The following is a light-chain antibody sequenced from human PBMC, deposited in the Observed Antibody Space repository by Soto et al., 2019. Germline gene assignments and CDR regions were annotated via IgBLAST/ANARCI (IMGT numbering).Light chain of an antibody. CDR2: AAS. Sequence: DIQMTQSPSSVSASVGDRVTITCRASQGISSWLAWYQQKPGKAPKFLIYAASSLQSGVPSRFHGSGTGTEFTLTISSLQAEKFATYHCQQGSSYPVTFAPGTKVEIK. CDR3: QQGSSYPVT. V-gene: IGKV1D-12*01. J-gene: IGKJ3*01. CDR1: QGISSW.